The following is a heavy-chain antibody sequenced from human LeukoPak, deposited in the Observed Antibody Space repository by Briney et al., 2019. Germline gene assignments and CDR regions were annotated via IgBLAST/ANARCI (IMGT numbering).Heavy chain of an antibody. V-gene: IGHV3-30*02. J-gene: IGHJ5*02. D-gene: IGHD3-10*01. Sequence: PGGSLRLSCAASGFTFSNYGMQWVRQAPGKGLEWVAFIRYDGGNKYYADSVKGRFTISRDNSKNTLYLQMNSLRTEDTAVYYCAKAMKARFGELSWFDPWGQGTLVTVSS. CDR1: GFTFSNYG. CDR3: AKAMKARFGELSWFDP. CDR2: IRYDGGNK.